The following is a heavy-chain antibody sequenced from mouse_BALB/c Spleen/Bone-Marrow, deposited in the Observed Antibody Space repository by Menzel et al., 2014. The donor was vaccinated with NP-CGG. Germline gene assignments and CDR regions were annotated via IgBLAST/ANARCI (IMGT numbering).Heavy chain of an antibody. V-gene: IGHV1-5*01. J-gene: IGHJ2*01. CDR1: GYTFSNYW. D-gene: IGHD3-1*01. CDR2: IYPGNSDT. CDR3: TTLARNDFDY. Sequence: VQLQQSGTVLARPGAAVKMSCKASGYTFSNYWMHWEKQRPGQGLEWIGTIYPGNSDTTYNQKFKGKAKLTAVTSTSTAYMELSSLTNEDSAVYYCTTLARNDFDYWGQGTTLTVSS.